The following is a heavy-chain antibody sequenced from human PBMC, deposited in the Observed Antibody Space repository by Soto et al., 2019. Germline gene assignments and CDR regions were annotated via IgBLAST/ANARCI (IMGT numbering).Heavy chain of an antibody. D-gene: IGHD3-22*01. Sequence: SETLSLTCTVSGGSISSGGYYWSWFRQHQGKGREWIGKIYYSGSTYYNPSLKSRVTISVDTSKNQFSLKLSSVTAADTAVYYCARSAGNYCDSSGYLRPYYYYGMDVWGQGTMVTVSS. CDR1: GGSISSGGYY. CDR3: ARSAGNYCDSSGYLRPYYYYGMDV. V-gene: IGHV4-31*03. CDR2: IYYSGST. J-gene: IGHJ6*02.